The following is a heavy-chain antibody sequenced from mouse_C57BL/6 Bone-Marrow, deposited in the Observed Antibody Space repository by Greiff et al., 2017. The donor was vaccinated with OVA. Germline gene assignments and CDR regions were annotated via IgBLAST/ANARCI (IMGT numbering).Heavy chain of an antibody. D-gene: IGHD1-1*02. CDR1: GYTFSSYG. CDR2: ISSGGSYT. Sequence: EVKLLESGGDLVKPGASLKLSCAASGYTFSSYGMPWVRQSPDQRLEWIATISSGGSYTYYPDSVKGRFTLSRDNAKNTLYLQMSSLKSEDTAMYYCASRTIYYAMDYWGQGTSVTVSS. J-gene: IGHJ4*01. CDR3: ASRTIYYAMDY. V-gene: IGHV5-6*02.